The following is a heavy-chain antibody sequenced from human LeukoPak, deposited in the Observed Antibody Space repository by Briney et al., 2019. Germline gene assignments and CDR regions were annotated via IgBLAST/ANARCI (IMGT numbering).Heavy chain of an antibody. CDR2: IYPRDGST. CDR3: ARDQEGFDY. CDR1: GYTFTGYY. V-gene: IGHV1-46*01. Sequence: ASVKVSCKASGYTFTGYYVHWVRQAPGQGLEWMGMIYPRDGSTSYAQKFQGRVTVTRDTSTSTVHMELSGLRSEDTAVYYCARDQEGFDYWGQGTLVTVSS. J-gene: IGHJ4*02.